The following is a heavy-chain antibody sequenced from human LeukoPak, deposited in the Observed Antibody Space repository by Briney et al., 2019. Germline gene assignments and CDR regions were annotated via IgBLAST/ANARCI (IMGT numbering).Heavy chain of an antibody. J-gene: IGHJ4*02. V-gene: IGHV3-23*01. Sequence: GGSLRLSCAASGFTFSSYAMSWVRQAPGKGLEWVSAISGSGGSTYYADSVKGRFTISRDNSKNTLYLQMNSLRAEDTAVYYCAKAWVSVYYYDSSGYYYFDYWGQGTLVTVSS. CDR2: ISGSGGST. CDR3: AKAWVSVYYYDSSGYYYFDY. CDR1: GFTFSSYA. D-gene: IGHD3-22*01.